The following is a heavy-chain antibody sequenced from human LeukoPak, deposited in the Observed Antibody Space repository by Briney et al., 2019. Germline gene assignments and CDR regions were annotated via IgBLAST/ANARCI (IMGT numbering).Heavy chain of an antibody. D-gene: IGHD3-9*01. J-gene: IGHJ4*02. Sequence: GGSLRLSFAASGFPFPDFSMIWIRQAPGKGLEWVSYISSSGTTIYYADSVIGRFTISRDNAKNSLYLQMNSLRAEDTAVYYCARALTGFIPGNWGQGTQVTVSS. CDR2: ISSSGTTI. CDR3: ARALTGFIPGN. V-gene: IGHV3-11*01. CDR1: GFPFPDFS.